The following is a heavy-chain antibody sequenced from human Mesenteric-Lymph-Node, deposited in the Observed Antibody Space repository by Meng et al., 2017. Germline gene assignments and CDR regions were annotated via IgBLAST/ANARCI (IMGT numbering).Heavy chain of an antibody. CDR1: GYTFTSYD. Sequence: QVQLVQSGAEVKKPGASVKVSCKASGYTFTSYDINWVRQATGQGLEWMGWMKPNNGNTDYAQKFQGRVTITADKSTSTAYMELSSLRSEDTAVYYCARKQAALLGWGQGTLVTVSS. D-gene: IGHD6-6*01. V-gene: IGHV1-8*01. CDR3: ARKQAALLG. J-gene: IGHJ4*02. CDR2: MKPNNGNT.